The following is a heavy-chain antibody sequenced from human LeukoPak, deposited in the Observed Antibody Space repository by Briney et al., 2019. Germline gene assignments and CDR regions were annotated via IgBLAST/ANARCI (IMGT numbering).Heavy chain of an antibody. CDR3: ARQGYSAYEILDY. CDR2: IYYSGST. J-gene: IGHJ4*02. D-gene: IGHD5-12*01. CDR1: GGSLSSYY. V-gene: IGHV4-59*08. Sequence: SETLSLTCTVSGGSLSSYYWSWIRQPPGKGLEWIGYIYYSGSTNYNPSLKSRVTISVDTSKNQFSLKLSSVTAADTAVYYCARQGYSAYEILDYWGQGTLVTVSS.